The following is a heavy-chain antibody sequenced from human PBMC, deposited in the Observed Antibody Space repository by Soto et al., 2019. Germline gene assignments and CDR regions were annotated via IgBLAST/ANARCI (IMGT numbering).Heavy chain of an antibody. D-gene: IGHD2-21*02. V-gene: IGHV3-33*01. CDR2: IWYDGSNK. CDR1: GFTFTSHG. Sequence: QVQLVESGGGVVQPGRSLRLSCVASGFTFTSHGIHWVRQAPGKGLEWVAVIWYDGSNKFYADSVKGRFTISRDKSKNTVYLQMNSLRAEDTAVYYCAREAYDSCGDDCPRWDHWGQGTLVTVSS. J-gene: IGHJ4*02. CDR3: AREAYDSCGDDCPRWDH.